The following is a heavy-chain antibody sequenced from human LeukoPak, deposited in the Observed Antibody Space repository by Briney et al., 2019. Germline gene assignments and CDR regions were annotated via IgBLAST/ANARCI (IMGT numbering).Heavy chain of an antibody. CDR1: GYTFTGYY. D-gene: IGHD4-17*01. CDR3: ARGSTRDYYELDY. Sequence: ASVKVSCKASGYTFTGYYMHWVRQAPGQGLEWMGWINPNSGGTNYAQKFQGRVTMTRDTAISTAYMELTRLRSDDTAVYYCARGSTRDYYELDYWGQGTLVTVSS. J-gene: IGHJ4*02. V-gene: IGHV1-2*02. CDR2: INPNSGGT.